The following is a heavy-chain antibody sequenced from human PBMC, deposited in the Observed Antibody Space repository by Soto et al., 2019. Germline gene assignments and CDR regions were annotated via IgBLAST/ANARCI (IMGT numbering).Heavy chain of an antibody. V-gene: IGHV4-59*01. Sequence: QVQLQDSGPGLVKPSSTLSLTCTVSGGSISSYYWRWIRPPPGKGLEWIGYIYYSGSTNYNPSLKSRVTISVDTSKNQFSLKLSSGTAADTAVYYCARDAYYGLDYWGQGTLVTVSS. CDR1: GGSISSYY. J-gene: IGHJ4*02. D-gene: IGHD3-10*01. CDR2: IYYSGST. CDR3: ARDAYYGLDY.